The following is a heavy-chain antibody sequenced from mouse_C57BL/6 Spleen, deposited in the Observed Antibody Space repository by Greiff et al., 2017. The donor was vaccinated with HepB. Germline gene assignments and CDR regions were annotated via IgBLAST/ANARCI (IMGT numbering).Heavy chain of an antibody. CDR3: ARSLYGNWYFGG. Sequence: QVQLQQPGAELVRPGSSVKLSCKASGYTFTSYWMDWVKQRPGQGLEWIGNIYPSDSETHYNQKFKDKVTLTVDKSSSTAYMQHSSLTSEDPAGYYCARSLYGNWYFGGWGTGTTVTVSS. D-gene: IGHD2-1*01. V-gene: IGHV1-61*01. CDR2: IYPSDSET. CDR1: GYTFTSYW. J-gene: IGHJ1*03.